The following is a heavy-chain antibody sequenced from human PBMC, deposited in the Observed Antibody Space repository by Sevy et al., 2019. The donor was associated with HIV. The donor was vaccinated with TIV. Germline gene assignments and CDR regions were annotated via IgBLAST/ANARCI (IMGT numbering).Heavy chain of an antibody. CDR3: ARDRYYDSGDRRFDY. V-gene: IGHV6-1*01. J-gene: IGHJ4*02. CDR2: TYYRSKWYN. Sequence: QSQTLSLTCAISGDSVSTNSDAWSWIRLSPSRGLEWLGRTYYRSKWYNDYAVSVKSRITIIADTSKNQSSLQLKSVTPEDTAIYYCARDRYYDSGDRRFDYRGQGTLVTVSS. CDR1: GDSVSTNSDA. D-gene: IGHD3-22*01.